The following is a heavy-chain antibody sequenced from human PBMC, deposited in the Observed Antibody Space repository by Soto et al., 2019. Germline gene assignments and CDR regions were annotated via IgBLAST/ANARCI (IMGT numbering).Heavy chain of an antibody. CDR2: IYPGDSDT. Sequence: GESLKISCKGSGYSFTSYWIGWVRQMPGKGLEWMGIIYPGDSDTRYSPSFQGQVTINPDTSKNHFSLQLNSVTPEDTAVYYCVRSRVFIAVAGMANYYYYYAMDVWGQGTTVTVSS. CDR1: GYSFTSYW. CDR3: VRSRVFIAVAGMANYYYYYAMDV. D-gene: IGHD6-19*01. J-gene: IGHJ6*02. V-gene: IGHV5-51*01.